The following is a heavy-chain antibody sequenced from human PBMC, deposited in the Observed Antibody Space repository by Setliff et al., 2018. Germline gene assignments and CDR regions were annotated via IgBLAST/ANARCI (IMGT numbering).Heavy chain of an antibody. CDR3: ARQSGSGSSPCFDF. Sequence: SETLSLTCAVSGHSIDSDSYWGWIRQSPGKGLEWIGSLYRTANTYYNPAVRSRVTISPDTSKNQFSLKLTSVTAADTAVYYCARQSGSGSSPCFDFWGQGTLVTVSS. CDR1: GHSIDSDSY. V-gene: IGHV4-38-2*01. J-gene: IGHJ4*02. D-gene: IGHD3-10*01. CDR2: LYRTANT.